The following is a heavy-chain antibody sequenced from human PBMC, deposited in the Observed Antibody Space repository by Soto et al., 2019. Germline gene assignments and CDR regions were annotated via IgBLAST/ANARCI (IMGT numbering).Heavy chain of an antibody. CDR2: IYHSGST. J-gene: IGHJ4*02. D-gene: IGHD3-22*01. V-gene: IGHV4-30-2*01. Sequence: PSETLSLTCAVSGGSISSGGYSWSWIRQPPGKGLEWIGYIYHSGSTYYNPSLKSRVTISVDRSKNQFSLKLSSVTAADTAVYYCARTALGYYYDSSGPYVGYFDYWGQGTLVTVSS. CDR1: GGSISSGGYS. CDR3: ARTALGYYYDSSGPYVGYFDY.